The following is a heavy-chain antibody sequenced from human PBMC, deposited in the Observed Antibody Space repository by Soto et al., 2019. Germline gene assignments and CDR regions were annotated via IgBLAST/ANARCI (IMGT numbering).Heavy chain of an antibody. CDR3: ARDLLAAGSDALDI. J-gene: IGHJ3*02. CDR1: GYTFTRHY. Sequence: QMQLVHSGAEVKKPASSVKVSCEASGYTFTRHYIHWVRQAPGQGLEWMGIINSSGGHTYYAQKFQGRVALISDTSTSTVYMELSSLRSEDTAVYYCARDLLAAGSDALDIWGQGTMVTVSS. D-gene: IGHD6-13*01. V-gene: IGHV1-46*03. CDR2: INSSGGHT.